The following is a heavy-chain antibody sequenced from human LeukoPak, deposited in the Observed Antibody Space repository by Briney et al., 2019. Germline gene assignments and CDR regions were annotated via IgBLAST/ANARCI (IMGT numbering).Heavy chain of an antibody. CDR2: IRYDGSNK. CDR1: GFTFNSCG. V-gene: IGHV3-30*02. D-gene: IGHD6-13*01. Sequence: GGSLRLSCAASGFTFNSCGMHWVRQAPGKGLEWVAFIRYDGSNKYYADSVKGRFTISRDNSKNTLYLQMNSLRAEDTAVYYCAKDPPQPRSSWFDYWGQGTLVTVSS. J-gene: IGHJ4*02. CDR3: AKDPPQPRSSWFDY.